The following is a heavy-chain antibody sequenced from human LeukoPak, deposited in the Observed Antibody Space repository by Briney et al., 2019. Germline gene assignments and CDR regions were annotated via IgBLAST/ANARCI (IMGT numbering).Heavy chain of an antibody. CDR3: ARARYSSSWYLFGS. Sequence: GASVKVSCKASGYTFTDYYIHWVRQPPGQGLEWMAWINPNSGDTNYAQKFQGRVTMTRDTSISAAYMELTSLTSDDTSVYYCARARYSSSWYLFGSWGQGTLVTVSS. V-gene: IGHV1-2*02. CDR2: INPNSGDT. CDR1: GYTFTDYY. J-gene: IGHJ5*01. D-gene: IGHD6-13*01.